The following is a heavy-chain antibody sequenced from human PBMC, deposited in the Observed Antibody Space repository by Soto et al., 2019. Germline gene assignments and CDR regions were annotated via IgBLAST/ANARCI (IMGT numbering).Heavy chain of an antibody. Sequence: PSQTLSLTCAISGDSVSSNSAAWNWIRQSPSRGLEWLGRTYYRSKWCNDYAVSVKSRITINPDTSKNQFSLQLNSVTPEDTAVYYCARDFHDYGDYLAWFDPWGQGTLVTVSS. D-gene: IGHD4-17*01. CDR1: GDSVSSNSAA. V-gene: IGHV6-1*01. CDR2: TYYRSKWCN. J-gene: IGHJ5*02. CDR3: ARDFHDYGDYLAWFDP.